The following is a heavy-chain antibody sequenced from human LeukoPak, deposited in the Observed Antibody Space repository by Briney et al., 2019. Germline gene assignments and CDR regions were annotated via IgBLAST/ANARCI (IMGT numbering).Heavy chain of an antibody. CDR3: ARDPLYDYTINWFDP. CDR1: GFTFSIYA. J-gene: IGHJ5*02. Sequence: GGSLRLXCAASGFTFSIYAMSWVRQAPGKWLESVSSISGSGGSTYCAASVKGRLTISKENAKNSLYLQMNSLRAEDTAVYSCARDPLYDYTINWFDPWGQGTLVTVSS. V-gene: IGHV3-23*01. CDR2: ISGSGGST. D-gene: IGHD4-11*01.